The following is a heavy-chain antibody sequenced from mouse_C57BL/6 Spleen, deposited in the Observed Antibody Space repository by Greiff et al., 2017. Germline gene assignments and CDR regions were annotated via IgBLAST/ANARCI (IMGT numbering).Heavy chain of an antibody. V-gene: IGHV1-76*01. CDR3: AREGSGYAMDY. CDR2: IYPGSGNT. Sequence: QVQLQQSGAELVRPGASVKLSCKASGYTFTDYYINWVKQRPGQGLEWIARIYPGSGNTYYNEKFKGKATLTAEKSSSTAYMQLSSLTSEDSAVYFCAREGSGYAMDYWGQGTSVTVSS. J-gene: IGHJ4*01. CDR1: GYTFTDYY.